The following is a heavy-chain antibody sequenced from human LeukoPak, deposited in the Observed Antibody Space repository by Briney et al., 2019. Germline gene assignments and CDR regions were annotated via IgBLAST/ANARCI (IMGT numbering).Heavy chain of an antibody. CDR1: GFTFSSYW. Sequence: PGGSLRLSCAASGFTFSSYWMHWVRQAPGKGLVWVSGINSDGSSTRYADSVKGRFTISRDNAKNTLYLQTNSLRAEDTAVYYCARDAHTGDDFDYWGQGTLVTVSS. CDR3: ARDAHTGDDFDY. J-gene: IGHJ4*02. V-gene: IGHV3-74*01. CDR2: INSDGSST. D-gene: IGHD3-16*01.